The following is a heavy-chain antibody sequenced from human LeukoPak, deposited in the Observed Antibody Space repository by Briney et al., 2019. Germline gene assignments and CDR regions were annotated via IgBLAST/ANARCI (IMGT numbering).Heavy chain of an antibody. Sequence: GGSLRLSCAASGFTFSSYWMSWVRQAPGKGLEWVANIKQDGSEKYYVDSVKGRFTISRDNAKNSLYLQMNSLRAEDTAVYYCARACSSTSCYFDCWGQGTLVTVSS. J-gene: IGHJ4*02. V-gene: IGHV3-7*01. D-gene: IGHD2-2*01. CDR1: GFTFSSYW. CDR2: IKQDGSEK. CDR3: ARACSSTSCYFDC.